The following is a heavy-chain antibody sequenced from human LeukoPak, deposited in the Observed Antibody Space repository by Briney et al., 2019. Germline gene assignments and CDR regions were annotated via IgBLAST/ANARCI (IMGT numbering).Heavy chain of an antibody. V-gene: IGHV3-21*01. J-gene: IGHJ6*03. D-gene: IGHD1-1*01. CDR3: ARDPYNGAYSEGYYYYYMGV. CDR1: GITFSNYN. CDR2: ITSSSSYT. Sequence: GGSLRLSCAAPGITFSNYNMNWVRQAPGKGLEWISSITSSSSYTFYADSVKGRFTISRDNAKNSLYLQMNSLRVEDTAICYCARDPYNGAYSEGYYYYYMGVWGKGTTVTVSS.